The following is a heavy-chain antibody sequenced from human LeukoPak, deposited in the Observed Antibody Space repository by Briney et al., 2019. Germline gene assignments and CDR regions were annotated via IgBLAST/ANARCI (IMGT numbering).Heavy chain of an antibody. V-gene: IGHV5-51*01. D-gene: IGHD2-8*01. Sequence: GESLKISCKGSGYSFSTHWIGWVRQMPGKGLEWMGIIYPGDSDTRYSPSFQGQVTISADKSISTAYLQWSSLKASDTAMYYCARLNMRYACFDYWGQGTLVTVSS. CDR3: ARLNMRYACFDY. CDR2: IYPGDSDT. J-gene: IGHJ4*02. CDR1: GYSFSTHW.